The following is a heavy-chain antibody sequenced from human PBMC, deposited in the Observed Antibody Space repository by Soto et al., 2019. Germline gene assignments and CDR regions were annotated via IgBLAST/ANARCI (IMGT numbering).Heavy chain of an antibody. V-gene: IGHV4-39*01. CDR1: GGSISSSSYY. J-gene: IGHJ4*02. CDR2: IYYSGST. CDR3: ARRNDFWSLCFDY. D-gene: IGHD3-3*01. Sequence: QLQLQESGPGLVKPSETLSLTCTVSGGSISSSSYYWGWIRQPPGKGLEWIGSIYYSGSTYYNPSLKSRVTISVDTSKNQFSLKLSSVTAADTAVYYCARRNDFWSLCFDYWGQGTLVTVSS.